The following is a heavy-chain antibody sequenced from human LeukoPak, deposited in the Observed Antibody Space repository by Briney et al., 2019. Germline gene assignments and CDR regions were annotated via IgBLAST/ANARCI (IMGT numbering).Heavy chain of an antibody. Sequence: PSETLSLTCAVYGGSFSGYYWSWIRQPPGKGLEWIGYIYYSGSTYYNPSLKSRVTISVDTSKNQFSLKLSSVAAADTAVYYCARGIYSNGFYYYFEYWGQGTLVTVSS. CDR2: IYYSGST. CDR3: ARGIYSNGFYYYFEY. J-gene: IGHJ4*02. V-gene: IGHV4-34*09. CDR1: GGSFSGYY. D-gene: IGHD3-22*01.